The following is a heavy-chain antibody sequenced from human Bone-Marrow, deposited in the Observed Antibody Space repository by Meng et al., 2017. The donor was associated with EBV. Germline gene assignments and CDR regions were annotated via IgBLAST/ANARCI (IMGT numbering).Heavy chain of an antibody. Sequence: AQLQLCGVRLLTLYHPVFLRCAVDGGVSNGYYWSWSRQAPGKVLELIREINHSGSTNYTPSLKSRATISVDTSKKQFSLKLSSVTAADTAVYYCARGGTIVVLPSKGAGRWFTPWGQGTLVTVSS. D-gene: IGHD2-2*01. J-gene: IGHJ5*02. CDR2: INHSGST. CDR1: GGVSNGYY. CDR3: ARGGTIVVLPSKGAGRWFTP. V-gene: IGHV4-34*01.